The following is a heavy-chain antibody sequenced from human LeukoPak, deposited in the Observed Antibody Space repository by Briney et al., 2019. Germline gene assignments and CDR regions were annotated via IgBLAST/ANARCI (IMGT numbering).Heavy chain of an antibody. D-gene: IGHD2-15*01. J-gene: IGHJ1*01. Sequence: ASVKVSCKASGYTFTGYYMHWVRQAPGQGLEWMGWINPNSGGTNYAQKFQGRVTMTRDTSISTAYMELSRLRSDDTAVYYCARVGGSSYPLEYFQHWGQGTLVTVSS. CDR3: ARVGGSSYPLEYFQH. V-gene: IGHV1-2*02. CDR1: GYTFTGYY. CDR2: INPNSGGT.